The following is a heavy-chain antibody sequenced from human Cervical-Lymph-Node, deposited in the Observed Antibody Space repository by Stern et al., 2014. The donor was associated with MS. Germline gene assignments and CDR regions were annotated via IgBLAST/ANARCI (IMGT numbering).Heavy chain of an antibody. J-gene: IGHJ4*02. D-gene: IGHD2-8*01. V-gene: IGHV3-30*03. CDR3: ARDYEDTSMLFDH. Sequence: VQLLESGGAVVQPGRSLRLSCAASGFTFSSYGMHWVRPAPGKGLEWVTVISYDGNHKYYAASVKCRFTISRDNSKNTLHLQMNSVTPDDTAIYYCARDYEDTSMLFDHWGQGTLVTVSS. CDR1: GFTFSSYG. CDR2: ISYDGNHK.